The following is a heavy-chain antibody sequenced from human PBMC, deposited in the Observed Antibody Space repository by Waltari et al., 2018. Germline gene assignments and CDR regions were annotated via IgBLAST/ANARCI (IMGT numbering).Heavy chain of an antibody. Sequence: WGWILQPPGKGLEWIGYIYYRGGNNYNPSLRSRVSIAGDTSKNQFSLKRSAVTAADTAVYYCAGLYSSGWYDAFDIWGQGTMVTVYS. V-gene: IGHV4-59*08. CDR2: IYYRGGN. J-gene: IGHJ3*02. CDR3: AGLYSSGWYDAFDI. D-gene: IGHD6-19*01.